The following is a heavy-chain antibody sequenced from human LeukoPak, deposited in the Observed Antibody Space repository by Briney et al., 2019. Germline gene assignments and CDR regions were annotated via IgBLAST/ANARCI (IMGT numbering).Heavy chain of an antibody. Sequence: GESLRLSCAASGFTFSSYAMSWVRQAPGKGLDWVSAISGSGSSTYYADSVKGRFTISRDNSKNTLYLQMNSLRAEDTAVYYCAKVEDDILTGYYFRDYWGQGTLVTVSS. CDR2: ISGSGSST. D-gene: IGHD3-9*01. CDR3: AKVEDDILTGYYFRDY. J-gene: IGHJ4*02. CDR1: GFTFSSYA. V-gene: IGHV3-23*01.